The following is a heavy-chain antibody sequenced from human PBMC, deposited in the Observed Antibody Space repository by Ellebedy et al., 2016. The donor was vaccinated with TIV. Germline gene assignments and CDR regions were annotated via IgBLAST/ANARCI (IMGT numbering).Heavy chain of an antibody. CDR3: ARDVNWFDP. CDR2: INHSGST. Sequence: SETLSLTCAVYGGSFSGYYWSWIRKPPGKGLEWIGEINHSGSTNYNPSLKSRVTISVDTSKNQFYLKLSSVTAADTAVYYCARDVNWFDPWGQGTLVTVSS. CDR1: GGSFSGYY. J-gene: IGHJ5*02. V-gene: IGHV4-34*01.